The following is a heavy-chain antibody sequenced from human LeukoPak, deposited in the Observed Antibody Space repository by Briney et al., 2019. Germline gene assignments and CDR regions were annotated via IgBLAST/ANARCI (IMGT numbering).Heavy chain of an antibody. CDR3: SRGVRYNYGVLDY. CDR2: IYHSGST. D-gene: IGHD5-18*01. J-gene: IGHJ4*02. V-gene: IGHV4-38-2*02. CDR1: GYSISSGYY. Sequence: SETLSLTCTVSGYSISSGYYWGWIRQPPGKGLEWIGSIYHSGSTNYNPSLKSRVTIPVDTSKNQFSLKLSSVTAADTAVYYCSRGVRYNYGVLDYWGQGALVTVSS.